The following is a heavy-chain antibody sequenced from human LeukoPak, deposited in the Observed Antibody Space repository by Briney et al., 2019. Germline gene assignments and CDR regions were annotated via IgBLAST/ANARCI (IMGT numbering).Heavy chain of an antibody. D-gene: IGHD3-22*01. J-gene: IGHJ4*02. V-gene: IGHV3-53*01. CDR2: IYSGGST. CDR1: GFTVSTNY. CDR3: ARTYYYDSSGYYFDY. Sequence: AGGSLRLSCAASGFTVSTNYMSWVRQAPGKGLEWVSVIYSGGSTYYADSVKGRFTISRDNSKNMLYLQMNSLRAEDTAVYYCARTYYYDSSGYYFDYWGQGTLVTVSS.